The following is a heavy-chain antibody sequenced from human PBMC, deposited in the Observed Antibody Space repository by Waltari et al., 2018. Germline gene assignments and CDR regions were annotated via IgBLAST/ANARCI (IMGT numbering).Heavy chain of an antibody. Sequence: QVQLEQSGAEVKKPGASMKVSCKVSGYALSELSMHWVRQAPGEGLEWMGGFNPEDGEIIYAQKFRGRVTISVDTSKNQFSLKLSSVTAADTAVYYCARGFRGDTIFGVVEGGFDYWGQGTLVIVSS. CDR2: FNPEDGEI. D-gene: IGHD3-3*01. CDR1: GYALSELS. J-gene: IGHJ4*02. CDR3: ARGFRGDTIFGVVEGGFDY. V-gene: IGHV1-24*01.